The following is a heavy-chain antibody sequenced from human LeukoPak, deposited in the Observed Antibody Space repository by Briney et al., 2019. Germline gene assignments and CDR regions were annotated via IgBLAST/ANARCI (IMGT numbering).Heavy chain of an antibody. CDR3: ARDTGSYYFDY. J-gene: IGHJ4*02. CDR1: GFTFSSYA. Sequence: PWGSLRLSCAASGFTFSSYAMHWVRQAPGKGLEYVSAISSNGGSTYYANSVKGRFTISRDNSKNTLYLQMGSLRAEDMAVYYCARDTGSYYFDYWGRGTLVTVSS. V-gene: IGHV3-64*01. CDR2: ISSNGGST. D-gene: IGHD1-26*01.